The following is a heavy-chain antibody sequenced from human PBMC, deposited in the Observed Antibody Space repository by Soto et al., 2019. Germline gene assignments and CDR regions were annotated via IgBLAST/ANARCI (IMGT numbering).Heavy chain of an antibody. J-gene: IGHJ2*01. CDR3: AKDNGPPGTRDWYFDL. D-gene: IGHD2-8*01. CDR1: GFTFSNNA. V-gene: IGHV3-23*01. CDR2: INSSGART. Sequence: AGTLRLTCAASGFTFSNNAMSWVRQPPGKGLEWVSGINSSGARTYYIDSVKGRFTISRDNSKNTLFLQMNSLRVEDTAIYYCAKDNGPPGTRDWYFDLWGRGTLVTVSS.